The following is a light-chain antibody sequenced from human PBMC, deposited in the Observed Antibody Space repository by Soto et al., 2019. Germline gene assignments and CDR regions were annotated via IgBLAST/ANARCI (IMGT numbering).Light chain of an antibody. CDR2: AGS. J-gene: IGLJ1*01. CDR3: CSFAGSNTFV. V-gene: IGLV2-23*03. Sequence: QSALTQPASVAGSPGQSITLACTGTSSYVGSYNLVPWYQQHTGKAPKLMIYAGSKRPSGVSNRFSGSKSGNTASLTISRLQAEDEADYYCCSFAGSNTFVFGTGTKVTVL. CDR1: SSYVGSYNL.